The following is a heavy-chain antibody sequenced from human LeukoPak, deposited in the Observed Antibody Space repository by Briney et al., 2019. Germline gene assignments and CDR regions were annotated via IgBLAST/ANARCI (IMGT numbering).Heavy chain of an antibody. J-gene: IGHJ6*02. CDR2: ISSSGSTI. CDR3: ASACGDYYYGMDV. V-gene: IGHV3-11*01. Sequence: GGSLRLSCAASGFTFSDYYMRWIRQAPGKGLEWVAYISSSGSTIYYADSVKGRFTISRDNAKNSLYLQMNSLRAEDTAVYYCASACGDYYYGMDVWGQGTTVTVSS. D-gene: IGHD3-16*01. CDR1: GFTFSDYY.